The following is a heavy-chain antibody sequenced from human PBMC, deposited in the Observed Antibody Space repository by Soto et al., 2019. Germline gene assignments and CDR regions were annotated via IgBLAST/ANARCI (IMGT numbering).Heavy chain of an antibody. Sequence: SETLSLTCSVSGGSFINSSSQWGWIRQPPGKGLEWIGNIFYTGSTYYNLSLKSRVTISIDRSKNQFSLKLSSVTAADTAVYYCARVPDYWGQGILVTVSS. D-gene: IGHD2-2*01. CDR3: ARVPDY. V-gene: IGHV4-39*07. CDR2: IFYTGST. CDR1: GGSFINSSSQ. J-gene: IGHJ4*02.